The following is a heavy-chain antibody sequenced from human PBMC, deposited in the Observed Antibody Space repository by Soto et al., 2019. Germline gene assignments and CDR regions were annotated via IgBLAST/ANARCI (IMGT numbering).Heavy chain of an antibody. CDR2: ISYDGSNK. CDR1: GFTFSSYG. Sequence: QMQLVESGGGVVQPGRSVRLSCAASGFTFSSYGMHWVRQAPGKGLEWVAVISYDGSNKYYADSVKGRFTISRDNSKNTLYLQMISLRAEDTAVYYCAIDQDYGDYGGYFDYWGQGTLVTVSS. CDR3: AIDQDYGDYGGYFDY. D-gene: IGHD4-17*01. V-gene: IGHV3-30*03. J-gene: IGHJ4*02.